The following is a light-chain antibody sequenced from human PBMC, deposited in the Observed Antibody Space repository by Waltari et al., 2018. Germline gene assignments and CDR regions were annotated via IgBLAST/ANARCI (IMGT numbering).Light chain of an antibody. CDR2: RDN. CDR3: AAWDDSLSGWV. V-gene: IGLV1-47*01. CDR1: NSNIGNNY. J-gene: IGLJ3*02. Sequence: QSVLTQPPSASGTPGQGVTISCSGSNSNIGNNYVSWYQQLPGTAPKLLIYRDNERPPGVPDQFSGSKSGTSASLAISGLRSDNEADYYCAAWDDSLSGWVFGGGTKLTVL.